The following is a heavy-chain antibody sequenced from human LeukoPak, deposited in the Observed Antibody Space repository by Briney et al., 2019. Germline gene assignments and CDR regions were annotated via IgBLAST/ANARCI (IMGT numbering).Heavy chain of an antibody. CDR3: ARDLVQLWSKDF. J-gene: IGHJ4*02. CDR1: GFTFSSNW. D-gene: IGHD5-18*01. V-gene: IGHV3-7*01. Sequence: GGSLRLSCVASGFTFSSNWMSWDRQAPGRGLEWVANIKEDGSEKYYVDSVKGRFTISRDNAKNSLYLQMNSLRAEDTAVYYCARDLVQLWSKDFWGQGTLVTVSS. CDR2: IKEDGSEK.